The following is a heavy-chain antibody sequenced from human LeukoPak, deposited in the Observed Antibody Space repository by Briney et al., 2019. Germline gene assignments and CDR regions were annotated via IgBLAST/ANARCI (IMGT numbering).Heavy chain of an antibody. CDR1: GYSFTSYW. CDR2: IYPGDSDT. J-gene: IGHJ4*02. Sequence: GESLKISCKGSGYSFTSYWIGWVRQMPGKGLEWMGIIYPGDSDTRYSPSFQGQVTISADKSTSTTYLQWSSLKASATAISFCGRRPYFSGNSCPRVFEDWGQGTPVTVPS. D-gene: IGHD2-15*01. CDR3: GRRPYFSGNSCPRVFED. V-gene: IGHV5-51*01.